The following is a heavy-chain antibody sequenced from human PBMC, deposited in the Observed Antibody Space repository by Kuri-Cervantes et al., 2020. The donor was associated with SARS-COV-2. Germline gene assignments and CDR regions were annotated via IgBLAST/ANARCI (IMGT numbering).Heavy chain of an antibody. V-gene: IGHV4-59*01. J-gene: IGHJ4*02. CDR2: IYYSGST. CDR3: AREGYCSGGSCFDY. D-gene: IGHD2-15*01. CDR1: GGSISSYY. Sequence: SETLSLTCTVSGGSISSYYWSWIRQPPGKGLEWIGYIYYSGSTNYNPSLKSRVTISVDTSKNQFSLRLSSVTAADTAVYYCAREGYCSGGSCFDYWGQGTLVTVSS.